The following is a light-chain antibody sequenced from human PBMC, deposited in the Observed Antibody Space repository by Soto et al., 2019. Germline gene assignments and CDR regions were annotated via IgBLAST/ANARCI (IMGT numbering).Light chain of an antibody. CDR1: SSDVGGYNF. CDR2: EVS. CDR3: SSYTTSSTLV. Sequence: QTSPSPPPPVFGSPGQSITISCTGTSSDVGGYNFVSWYQQHPGKAPKLMIYEVSSRPSGVSNRFSGSKSGNTASLTISGLQPEAEADYYCSSYTTSSTLVFGTGTKVTVL. V-gene: IGLV2-14*03. J-gene: IGLJ1*01.